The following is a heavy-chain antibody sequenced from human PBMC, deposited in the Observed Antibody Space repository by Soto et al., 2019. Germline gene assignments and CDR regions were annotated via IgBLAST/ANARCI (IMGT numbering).Heavy chain of an antibody. V-gene: IGHV3-48*03. CDR2: ISFSGSTI. CDR1: GFRFSDYE. CDR3: ARGAGFFYGVDV. D-gene: IGHD3-10*01. J-gene: IGHJ6*02. Sequence: PGGSLRLSCAASGFRFSDYEMNWVRQAPGKGLEWVAHISFSGSTIYYADSVKGRFSISRDNSDNFLYLQLSGLRADDSGVYYCARGAGFFYGVDVWGLGTTVTVSS.